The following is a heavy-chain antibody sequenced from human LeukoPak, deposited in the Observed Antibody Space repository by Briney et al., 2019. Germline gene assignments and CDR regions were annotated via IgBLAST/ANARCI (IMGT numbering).Heavy chain of an antibody. D-gene: IGHD2-2*01. CDR1: GLTFRRDW. Sequence: GGSLRLSCAASGLTFRRDWMSWVRQAPGNGLEWVAMIKQDGSDKYYVDSVKGRFTISSDNTKNSLNLQMNSLRAEDTAVYYCARGYRSIFYWGQGTLVTVSS. CDR3: ARGYRSIFY. CDR2: IKQDGSDK. V-gene: IGHV3-7*01. J-gene: IGHJ4*02.